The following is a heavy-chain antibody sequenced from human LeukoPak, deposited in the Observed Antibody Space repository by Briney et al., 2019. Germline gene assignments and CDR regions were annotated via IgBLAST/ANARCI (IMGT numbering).Heavy chain of an antibody. J-gene: IGHJ4*02. Sequence: SETLSLTCTVSGGSISSSSYYWGWIRQPPGKGLEWIGSIYYSGSTYYNPSLKSRVTISVDTSKNQFSLKLSSVTAADTAVYYCATIHSSSWYSSFDYWGQGTLVTVSS. V-gene: IGHV4-39*01. D-gene: IGHD6-13*01. CDR1: GGSISSSSYY. CDR3: ATIHSSSWYSSFDY. CDR2: IYYSGST.